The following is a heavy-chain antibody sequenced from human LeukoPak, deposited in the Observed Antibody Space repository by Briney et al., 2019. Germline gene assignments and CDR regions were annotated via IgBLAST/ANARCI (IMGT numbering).Heavy chain of an antibody. D-gene: IGHD5-24*01. CDR2: IRYDGSNK. Sequence: PTGGSLRLSCAASGFTFSSYVMHWVRQAPGKGLEWVAFIRYDGSNKYYADSVKGRFTISRDNSKNTLYLQMNSLRAEDTAVYYCARDKWGWPHRSYYMDVWGKGTTVTVSS. V-gene: IGHV3-30*02. CDR1: GFTFSSYV. CDR3: ARDKWGWPHRSYYMDV. J-gene: IGHJ6*03.